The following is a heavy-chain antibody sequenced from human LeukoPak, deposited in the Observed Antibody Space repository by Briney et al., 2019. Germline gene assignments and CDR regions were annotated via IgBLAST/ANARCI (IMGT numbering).Heavy chain of an antibody. CDR3: AKEKAGTCYDF. J-gene: IGHJ4*02. Sequence: SETLSLTCTVSGDSIYSVDPYWSWIRQPPGKGLEWIGYIYYSGSTYYNPSLKSRVTISMDTSKNQFSLKLSSVTAADTAVYYCAKEKAGTCYDFWGQGTLVTVSS. CDR1: GDSIYSVDPY. D-gene: IGHD3-3*01. CDR2: IYYSGST. V-gene: IGHV4-30-4*01.